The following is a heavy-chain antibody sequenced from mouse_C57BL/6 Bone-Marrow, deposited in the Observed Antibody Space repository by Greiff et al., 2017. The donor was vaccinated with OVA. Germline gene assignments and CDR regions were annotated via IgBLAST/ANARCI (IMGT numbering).Heavy chain of an antibody. V-gene: IGHV5-12*01. CDR3: ARHRGLRSFAY. CDR2: ISNGGGST. Sequence: EVQRVESGGGLVQPGGSLKLSCAASGFTFSDYYMYWVRQTPEKRLEWVAYISNGGGSTYYPDTVKGRFTISRDNAKNTLYLQMSRLKSEDTAMYYCARHRGLRSFAYWGQGTLVTVSA. D-gene: IGHD2-4*01. J-gene: IGHJ3*01. CDR1: GFTFSDYY.